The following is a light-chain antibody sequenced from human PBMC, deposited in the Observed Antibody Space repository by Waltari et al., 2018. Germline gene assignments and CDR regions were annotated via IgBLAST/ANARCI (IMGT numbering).Light chain of an antibody. CDR3: QVWDSGTDHEV. CDR2: DDS. J-gene: IGLJ3*02. CDR1: NIGSQS. Sequence: SYVLTQSPSVSVAPGQTASVSCGGNNIGSQSVNWYQQKPGQAPVLGVYDDSDRPSGTPGRFSGSNSGNTATLTISRVEAGDEADYYCQVWDSGTDHEVFGGGTKLTV. V-gene: IGLV3-21*02.